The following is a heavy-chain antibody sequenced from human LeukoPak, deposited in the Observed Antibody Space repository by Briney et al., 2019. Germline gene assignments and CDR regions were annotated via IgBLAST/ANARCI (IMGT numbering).Heavy chain of an antibody. Sequence: GGSLRLSCAASGFTFSIYAMSWVRQAPGKGLQWVSSITSSGDGTYYADSVKGRFTISRDNSENMLYLQMNSLRVEDTAVHFCAKDRPNYYGSNGHYYRRDGDYWGQGTLVTVSS. V-gene: IGHV3-23*01. CDR1: GFTFSIYA. CDR3: AKDRPNYYGSNGHYYRRDGDY. CDR2: ITSSGDGT. J-gene: IGHJ4*02. D-gene: IGHD3-22*01.